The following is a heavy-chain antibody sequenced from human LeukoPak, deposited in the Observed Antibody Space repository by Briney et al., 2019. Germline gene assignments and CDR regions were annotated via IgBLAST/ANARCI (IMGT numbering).Heavy chain of an antibody. Sequence: SETLSLTCTVSGDSISSGDYYWSWIRQPAGKGLEWIGRISSSGSTNYNPSLKSRVTISVDTSKNQFSLKLNSVTAADTAVYYCARVRRSFGVFDCWGQGTLVTVSS. CDR3: ARVRRSFGVFDC. D-gene: IGHD5-18*01. CDR1: GDSISSGDYY. J-gene: IGHJ4*02. CDR2: ISSSGST. V-gene: IGHV4-61*02.